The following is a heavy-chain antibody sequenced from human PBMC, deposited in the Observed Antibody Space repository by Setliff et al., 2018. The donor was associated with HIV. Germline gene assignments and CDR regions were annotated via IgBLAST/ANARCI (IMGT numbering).Heavy chain of an antibody. Sequence: GESLRLSCAASGFTVSSNYMSWVRQAPGQGLEWVSVFYSGGRTYYANSVKGRFTISRDNSKNAVYLQMNSLRAEDTAVYYCARDGSRGGLPFYGMDVWGQGTTVTVSS. CDR3: ARDGSRGGLPFYGMDV. D-gene: IGHD3-16*01. CDR2: FYSGGRT. J-gene: IGHJ6*02. V-gene: IGHV3-53*01. CDR1: GFTVSSNY.